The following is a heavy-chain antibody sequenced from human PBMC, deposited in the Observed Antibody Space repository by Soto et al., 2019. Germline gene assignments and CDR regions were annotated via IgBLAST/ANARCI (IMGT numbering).Heavy chain of an antibody. CDR2: IRNKATSYTT. CDR1: GFSFSDHY. Sequence: EVQLAESGGGLVQHGESLRLSCSASGFSFSDHYMDWVRQAPGKGLEWVGRIRNKATSYTTDYAASVKGRFTISRDDSKTSLYLQMNSLQTEDTAVYYCVSVVVGAPDYWGQGTLVTVSS. J-gene: IGHJ4*02. D-gene: IGHD2-2*01. V-gene: IGHV3-72*01. CDR3: VSVVVGAPDY.